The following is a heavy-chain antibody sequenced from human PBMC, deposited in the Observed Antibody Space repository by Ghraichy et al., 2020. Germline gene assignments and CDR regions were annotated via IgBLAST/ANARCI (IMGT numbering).Heavy chain of an antibody. D-gene: IGHD1-26*01. CDR2: INPNSGGT. J-gene: IGHJ4*02. CDR3: ARGLNVISYYQPDDY. V-gene: IGHV1-2*02. Sequence: ASVKVSCKASGYTFTGYYMHWVRQAPGQGLEWMGWINPNSGGTNYAQKFQGRVTMTRDTSISTAYMELSRLRSDDTAVYYCARGLNVISYYQPDDYWGQGTLVTVSS. CDR1: GYTFTGYY.